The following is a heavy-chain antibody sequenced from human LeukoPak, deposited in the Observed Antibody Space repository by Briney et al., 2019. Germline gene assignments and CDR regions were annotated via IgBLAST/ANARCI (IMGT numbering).Heavy chain of an antibody. J-gene: IGHJ6*02. CDR3: ARAPRYSSGWRAFPPYLNFGMDV. D-gene: IGHD6-19*01. CDR1: GGSISSGGYY. CDR2: IYHSGST. Sequence: SETLSLTCTVSGGSISSGGYYWSWIRQPPGKGLEWIGYIYHSGSTYYNPSLKSRVTISVDRSKNQFSLKLSSVTAADTAVYYCARAPRYSSGWRAFPPYLNFGMDVWGQGTTVTVSS. V-gene: IGHV4-30-2*01.